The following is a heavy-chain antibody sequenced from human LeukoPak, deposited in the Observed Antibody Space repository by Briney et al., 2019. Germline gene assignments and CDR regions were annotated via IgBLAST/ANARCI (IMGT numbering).Heavy chain of an antibody. D-gene: IGHD3-9*01. CDR2: ISSSRTYI. CDR1: GFTFSSYN. CDR3: ARDSWLDV. Sequence: GGSLRLSCAASGFTFSSYNMNWVRQAPGKGLEWVSSISSSRTYIYYADSVKGRFTISRDNANNLVYLQMTSVRAEDTAVYYCARDSWLDVWGQGTMVTVSS. V-gene: IGHV3-21*06. J-gene: IGHJ3*01.